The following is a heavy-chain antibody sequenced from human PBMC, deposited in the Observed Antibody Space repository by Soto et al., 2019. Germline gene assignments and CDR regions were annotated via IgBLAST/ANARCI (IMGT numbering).Heavy chain of an antibody. CDR3: ARLYYYGSGSYYKDPTAWFDP. CDR1: GGTFSSYT. D-gene: IGHD3-10*01. Sequence: ASVKVSCKASGGTFSSYTISWVRQAPGQGLEWMGRIIPILGIANYAQKFQGRVTITADKSTSTAYMELSSLRSEDTAVYYCARLYYYGSGSYYKDPTAWFDPWGQGTLVTVSS. CDR2: IIPILGIA. J-gene: IGHJ5*02. V-gene: IGHV1-69*02.